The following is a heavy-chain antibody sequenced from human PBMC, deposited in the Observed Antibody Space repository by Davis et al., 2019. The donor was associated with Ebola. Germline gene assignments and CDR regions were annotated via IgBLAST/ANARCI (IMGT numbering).Heavy chain of an antibody. CDR3: ARDNGSSWYVGGFDY. V-gene: IGHV3-33*01. D-gene: IGHD6-13*01. J-gene: IGHJ4*02. Sequence: GESLKISCAASGFTFNSYDMHWVRQAPGKGLEWVAVIWYDGSNKYYADSVKGRFTISRDNSKNTLYLQMNSLRAEDTAVYYCARDNGSSWYVGGFDYWGQGTLVTVSS. CDR2: IWYDGSNK. CDR1: GFTFNSYD.